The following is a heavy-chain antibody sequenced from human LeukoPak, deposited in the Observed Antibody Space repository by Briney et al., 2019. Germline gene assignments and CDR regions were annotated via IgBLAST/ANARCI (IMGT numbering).Heavy chain of an antibody. D-gene: IGHD4-17*01. Sequence: SGPTLVNPTQTLTLTCTFSGFSLSTSGVGVDWIRQPPGKALEWLALIYWDDDKRYSPSLKSRLTITKDTSKNQVVLTMTNMDPVDTATYYCAHRRREDGDYPPLYYFDYWGQGTLVTVSS. CDR2: IYWDDDK. CDR1: GFSLSTSGVG. V-gene: IGHV2-5*02. J-gene: IGHJ4*02. CDR3: AHRRREDGDYPPLYYFDY.